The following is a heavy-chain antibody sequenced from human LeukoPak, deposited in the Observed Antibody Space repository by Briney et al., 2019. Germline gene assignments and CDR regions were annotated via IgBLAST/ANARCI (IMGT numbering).Heavy chain of an antibody. CDR2: ISAYNGNT. Sequence: ASVKVSCKASGYTFTSYGISWVRQAPGQGLEWMGWISAYNGNTNYAQKLRGGVTMTTDTSTSTAYMELRSLRSDDTAVYYCARDPALYYYDSSGYSDYWGQGTLVTVSS. CDR1: GYTFTSYG. D-gene: IGHD3-22*01. J-gene: IGHJ4*02. CDR3: ARDPALYYYDSSGYSDY. V-gene: IGHV1-18*01.